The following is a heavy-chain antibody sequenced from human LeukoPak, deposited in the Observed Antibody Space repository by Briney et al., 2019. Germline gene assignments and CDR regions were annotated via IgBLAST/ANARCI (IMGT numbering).Heavy chain of an antibody. J-gene: IGHJ6*02. CDR3: ARGGYCSGGSCYSVYARNYYYGMDV. Sequence: SETLSLTCAVYGGSFSGYYWSWNRQPPGKGLEWIGEINHSGSTNYNPSLKSRVTISVDTSKNQFSLKLSSVTAADTAVYYCARGGYCSGGSCYSVYARNYYYGMDVWGQGTTVTVSS. D-gene: IGHD2-15*01. CDR1: GGSFSGYY. V-gene: IGHV4-34*01. CDR2: INHSGST.